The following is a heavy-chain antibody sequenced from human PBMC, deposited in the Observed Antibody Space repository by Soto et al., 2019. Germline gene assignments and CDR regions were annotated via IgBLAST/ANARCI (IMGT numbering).Heavy chain of an antibody. J-gene: IGHJ4*02. CDR3: AREYDGDCCDY. D-gene: IGHD4-17*01. Sequence: QVQLVQSGAEVKKPGSSVKVSCKASGGTLNSDTISWVRRAPGQGLEWMGRIIPPLDIANYPQKFQGRVTISADTSTGTAYMELSSLRSDDTAVYYCAREYDGDCCDYWGQGTLVTVSS. CDR1: GGTLNSDT. CDR2: IIPPLDIA. V-gene: IGHV1-69*02.